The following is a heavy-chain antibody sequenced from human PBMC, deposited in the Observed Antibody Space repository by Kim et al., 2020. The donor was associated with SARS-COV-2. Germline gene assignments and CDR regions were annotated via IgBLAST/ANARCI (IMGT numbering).Heavy chain of an antibody. V-gene: IGHV3-23*01. Sequence: ADSVKGRFTISRDNSKNTLYLQMNSLRAEDTAVYYCAKVITISHRNWFDPWGQGTLVTVSS. CDR3: AKVITISHRNWFDP. D-gene: IGHD3-3*01. J-gene: IGHJ5*02.